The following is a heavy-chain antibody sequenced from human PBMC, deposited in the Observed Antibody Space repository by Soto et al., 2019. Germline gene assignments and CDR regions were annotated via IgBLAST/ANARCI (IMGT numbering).Heavy chain of an antibody. CDR3: ARDGSGH. CDR1: GLTVSTNP. CDR2: IYTAGGT. Sequence: VQLVESGGALVQPGGSLRRSCAASGLTVSTNPISWVRQAPGKGLEWVSVIYTAGGTHYADSVTGRFTISRDNSKNTVNLQMNSLRPEDTAVYYCARDGSGHWGQGTLVTVSS. J-gene: IGHJ4*02. V-gene: IGHV3-66*01.